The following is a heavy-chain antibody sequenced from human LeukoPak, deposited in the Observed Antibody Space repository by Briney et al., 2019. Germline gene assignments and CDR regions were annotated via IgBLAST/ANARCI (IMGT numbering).Heavy chain of an antibody. J-gene: IGHJ6*03. Sequence: ASVKVSCKASGYSFISYYMHWVRQAPGQGLEWMGIINPSGGGTSYAQKFQGRVTMTRDMSTSSVYMELSSLRSEDTAVYYCARGHTYYYYMDVWGKGTTVTVSS. CDR3: ARGHTYYYYMDV. CDR1: GYSFISYY. V-gene: IGHV1-46*01. CDR2: INPSGGGT.